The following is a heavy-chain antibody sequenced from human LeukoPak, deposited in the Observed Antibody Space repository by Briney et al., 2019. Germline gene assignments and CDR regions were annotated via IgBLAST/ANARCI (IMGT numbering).Heavy chain of an antibody. CDR2: IDPSDSYT. CDR1: GYSFTSYW. D-gene: IGHD3-10*01. J-gene: IGHJ6*04. Sequence: GESLKISCQGSGYSFTSYWISWVRQMPGKGLEWMGRIDPSDSYTNYSPSFQGHVTISADKSISTAYLQWSSLKAADTAMYYCARGDYGSGRMGMDVWGKGTTVTVSS. V-gene: IGHV5-10-1*01. CDR3: ARGDYGSGRMGMDV.